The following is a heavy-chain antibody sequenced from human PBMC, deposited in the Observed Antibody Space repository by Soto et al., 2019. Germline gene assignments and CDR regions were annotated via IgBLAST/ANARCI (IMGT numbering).Heavy chain of an antibody. J-gene: IGHJ6*02. V-gene: IGHV2-5*02. Sequence: GLDLEWLALIYWDDDKRYSPSLRSRLTITKDTSKNQVVLTMTNMDPVDTATYYCAHRRPPSLDVWGQGTTVTVSS. CDR2: IYWDDDK. CDR3: AHRRPPSLDV.